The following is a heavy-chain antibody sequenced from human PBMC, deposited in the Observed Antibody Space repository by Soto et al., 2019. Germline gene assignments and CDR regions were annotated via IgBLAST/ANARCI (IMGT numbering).Heavy chain of an antibody. V-gene: IGHV3-64D*06. J-gene: IGHJ5*02. CDR3: VKRDHTLLTGNH. Sequence: GGSLRLSCLTSGFIFNNYAMHWVRQAPGKGLEYVSAITSNSGKTYYADSVKGRFTISRDSSKNTVFLHMSSLRAEDTAVYYCVKRDHTLLTGNHWGQGTLVTVSS. CDR2: ITSNSGKT. D-gene: IGHD3-9*01. CDR1: GFIFNNYA.